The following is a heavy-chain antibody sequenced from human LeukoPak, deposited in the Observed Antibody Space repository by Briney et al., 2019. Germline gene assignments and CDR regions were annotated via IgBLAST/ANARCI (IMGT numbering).Heavy chain of an antibody. CDR2: IFYSGST. CDR1: GGSITSSSYY. D-gene: IGHD3-9*01. Sequence: SETLSLTCTVSGGSITSSSYYWGWIRQPPGKGLEWIGNIFYSGSTYYNPSLRSRVTISVDTSKNQFSLRLSSVTAADTAVYYCARGWYDILTGYYPPYYFDYWGQGTLVTVSS. J-gene: IGHJ4*02. V-gene: IGHV4-39*01. CDR3: ARGWYDILTGYYPPYYFDY.